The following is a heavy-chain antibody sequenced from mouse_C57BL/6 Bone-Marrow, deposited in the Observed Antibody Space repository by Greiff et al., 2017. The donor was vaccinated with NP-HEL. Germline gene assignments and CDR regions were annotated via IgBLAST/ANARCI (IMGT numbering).Heavy chain of an antibody. CDR2: ISYDGSN. J-gene: IGHJ3*01. V-gene: IGHV3-6*01. CDR3: AREGGYYGSPFAY. Sequence: VQLQQSGPGLVKPSQSLSLTCSVTGYSIISGYYWNWIRQFPGNKLEWMAYISYDGSNNYNPSLKNRISITRDISTNQFFLKLTSVTTEDTATYYCAREGGYYGSPFAYWGQGTLVTVSA. CDR1: GYSIISGYY. D-gene: IGHD1-1*01.